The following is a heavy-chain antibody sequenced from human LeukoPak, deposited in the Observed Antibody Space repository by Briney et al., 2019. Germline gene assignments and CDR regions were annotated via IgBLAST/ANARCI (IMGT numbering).Heavy chain of an antibody. V-gene: IGHV4-4*07. CDR3: ASLSSGAAFDV. D-gene: IGHD3-22*01. Sequence: PSETLSLTCTVSGAPISNYYWTWVRQSAAQGLEWIGRLHASESTIYNPSLKSRVTMSIDTSKDQLSLTLTSVTAADSAVYYCASLSSGAAFDVWGQGTVVTVSS. J-gene: IGHJ3*01. CDR1: GAPISNYY. CDR2: LHASEST.